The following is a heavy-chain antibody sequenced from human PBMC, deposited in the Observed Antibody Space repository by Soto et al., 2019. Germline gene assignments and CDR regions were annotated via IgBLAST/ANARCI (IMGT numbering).Heavy chain of an antibody. V-gene: IGHV3-15*01. CDR2: IKSKTDGGTT. J-gene: IGHJ4*02. CDR3: TTEYCSGGSCYSDRVDY. Sequence: GGSLRLSCAASGFTFSNAWMSWVRQAPGKGLEWVGRIKSKTDGGTTDYAAPVKGRFTISRDDSKNTLYLQMNSLKTEDTAVYYCTTEYCSGGSCYSDRVDYWGQGTLVTVSS. D-gene: IGHD2-15*01. CDR1: GFTFSNAW.